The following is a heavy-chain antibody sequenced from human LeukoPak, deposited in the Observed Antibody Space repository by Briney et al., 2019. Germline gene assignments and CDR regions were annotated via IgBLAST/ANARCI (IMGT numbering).Heavy chain of an antibody. J-gene: IGHJ4*02. CDR3: ARDSGWLQAFDY. CDR1: GFTYSSYG. CDR2: IWYDGSNK. V-gene: IGHV3-33*01. Sequence: GGSLRLSCAASGFTYSSYGMHWVRQGPGKGLEWVAVIWYDGSNKYYADSVKGRFTISRDNSKNTLYLQMNSLRAEDTAVYYCARDSGWLQAFDYWGQGTLVTVSS. D-gene: IGHD5-24*01.